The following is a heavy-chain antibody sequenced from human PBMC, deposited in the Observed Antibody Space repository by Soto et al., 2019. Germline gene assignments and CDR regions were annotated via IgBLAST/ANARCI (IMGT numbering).Heavy chain of an antibody. Sequence: QLQESGPGLVKPSQTLSLICTVSGGSISSGGYSWNWIRQHPGKGLEWVGHIYKSGATYYSPSIKRRVIISVDTSENRFSLRLTSVTAADTAMYYCAASPTGGDDNWFDPWGQGTLVTVSS. CDR2: IYKSGAT. CDR3: AASPTGGDDNWFDP. V-gene: IGHV4-31*03. J-gene: IGHJ5*02. CDR1: GGSISSGGYS. D-gene: IGHD7-27*01.